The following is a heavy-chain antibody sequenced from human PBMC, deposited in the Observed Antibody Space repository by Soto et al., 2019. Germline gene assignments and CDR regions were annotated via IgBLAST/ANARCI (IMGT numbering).Heavy chain of an antibody. CDR2: IYYSGRT. CDR1: GESISSSSYY. Sequence: SETLSLTCIVSGESISSSSYYWGWIRQPPGKGLEWIGSIYYSGRTYYNPSFKSRVTISVDTSKNQFSLKLSSVTATDTAVYYCARQRTTVVTQAYFDHWGQGALVTVSS. V-gene: IGHV4-39*01. D-gene: IGHD2-21*02. J-gene: IGHJ4*02. CDR3: ARQRTTVVTQAYFDH.